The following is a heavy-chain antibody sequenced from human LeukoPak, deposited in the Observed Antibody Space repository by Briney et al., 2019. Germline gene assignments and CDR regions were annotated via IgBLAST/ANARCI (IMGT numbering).Heavy chain of an antibody. CDR2: INHSGST. CDR1: GGSFSGYY. CDR3: AKMFNADVYFEY. D-gene: IGHD2-2*01. Sequence: SETLSLTCAVYGGSFSGYYWSWIRQPPGKGLEWIGEINHSGSTNYNPSLKSRVTISVDTSKNQFSLKLSSVTAADTAVYYCAKMFNADVYFEYWGQGILVTVSS. V-gene: IGHV4-34*01. J-gene: IGHJ4*02.